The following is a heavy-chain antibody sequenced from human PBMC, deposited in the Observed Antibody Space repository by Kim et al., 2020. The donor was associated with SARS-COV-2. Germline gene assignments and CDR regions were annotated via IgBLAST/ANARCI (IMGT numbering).Heavy chain of an antibody. Sequence: SETLSLTCAVYGGSFSGYYWSWIRQPPGKGLEWIGEINHSGSTNYNPSLKSRVTISVDTSKNQFSLKLSSVTAADTAVYYCARGDSGYDLVWYYYYYGMDVWGQGTTVTVSS. CDR1: GGSFSGYY. D-gene: IGHD5-12*01. CDR2: INHSGST. J-gene: IGHJ6*02. CDR3: ARGDSGYDLVWYYYYYGMDV. V-gene: IGHV4-34*01.